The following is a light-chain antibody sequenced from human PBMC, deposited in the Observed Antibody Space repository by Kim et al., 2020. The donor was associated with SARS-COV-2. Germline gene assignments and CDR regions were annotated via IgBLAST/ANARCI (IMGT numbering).Light chain of an antibody. CDR3: QQYNTWPPEYT. Sequence: YRGGRATLSCRASRSVSTNLAWYQQKPGQAPRLLIYDASTRATDIPDRFSGSGSGTEFTLTISGLQSEDFAVYYCQQYNTWPPEYTFGQGTKLEI. CDR1: RSVSTN. V-gene: IGKV3-15*01. J-gene: IGKJ2*01. CDR2: DAS.